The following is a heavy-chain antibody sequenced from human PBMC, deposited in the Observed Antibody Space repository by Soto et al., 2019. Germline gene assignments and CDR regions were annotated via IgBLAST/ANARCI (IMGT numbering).Heavy chain of an antibody. CDR2: FDPEDGET. CDR3: ATDKAAAGTFDP. CDR1: GYTLTELS. D-gene: IGHD6-13*01. J-gene: IGHJ5*02. V-gene: IGHV1-24*01. Sequence: SVKVSCKVSGYTLTELSLHWVRQAPGKGLEWMGGFDPEDGETIYAQKFQGRVTMTEDTSTDTAYMELSSLRSEDTAVYYCATDKAAAGTFDPWGQGTLVTVSS.